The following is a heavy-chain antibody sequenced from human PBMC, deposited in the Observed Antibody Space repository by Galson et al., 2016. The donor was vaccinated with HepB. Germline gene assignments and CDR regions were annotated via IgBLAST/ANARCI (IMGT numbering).Heavy chain of an antibody. CDR2: IKQDEIEK. CDR1: GFTFSSYW. Sequence: SLRLSCAASGFTFSSYWMTWVRQAPGKGLEWVANIKQDEIEKYHVDSVKGRFTISRDNAKNSLYLQMNSLRAEDTAVYYCARDSGFCSGGSCYGDAFDIWGQGTMVTVSS. CDR3: ARDSGFCSGGSCYGDAFDI. V-gene: IGHV3-7*01. J-gene: IGHJ3*02. D-gene: IGHD2-15*01.